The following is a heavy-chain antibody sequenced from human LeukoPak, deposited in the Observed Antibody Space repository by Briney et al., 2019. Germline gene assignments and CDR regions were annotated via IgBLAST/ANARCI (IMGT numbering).Heavy chain of an antibody. D-gene: IGHD3-10*01. Sequence: GGSLRLSCAASGFRVSGYDLNWIRQAPGKGLEWVAYISISSSNIHYADSVKGRFTISRDNAKNSLYLQMNSLRAEDTAVYYCARDLALWFGESFFDYWGQGTLVTVSS. CDR1: GFRVSGYD. CDR2: ISISSSNI. J-gene: IGHJ4*02. V-gene: IGHV3-21*05. CDR3: ARDLALWFGESFFDY.